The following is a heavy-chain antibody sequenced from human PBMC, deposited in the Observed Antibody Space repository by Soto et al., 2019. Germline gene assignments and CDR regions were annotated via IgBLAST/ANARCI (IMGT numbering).Heavy chain of an antibody. D-gene: IGHD3-22*01. Sequence: SVKVSCKASGGTFSSYAISWVRQAPGQGLEWMGGIIPIFGTANYAQKFQGRVTITADESTSTAYMELSSLRSEDTAVYYCARDGPTGYDSSGYYLDYWGQGTLVTVSS. CDR2: IIPIFGTA. CDR1: GGTFSSYA. V-gene: IGHV1-69*13. J-gene: IGHJ4*02. CDR3: ARDGPTGYDSSGYYLDY.